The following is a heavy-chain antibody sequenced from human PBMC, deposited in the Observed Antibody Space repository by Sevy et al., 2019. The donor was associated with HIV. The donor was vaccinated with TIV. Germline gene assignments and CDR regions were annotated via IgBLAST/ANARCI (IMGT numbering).Heavy chain of an antibody. Sequence: GGSLRLSCTAFGFPFDTFALNWVRQAPGKGLEWVSTIGRGPENIHYADSVKGRFTISRDNAKNLLYLQMNSLTSEDTALYYCAKDLLPYGSGSYPLDYWGQGTVVTVSS. CDR1: GFPFDTFA. CDR2: IGRGPENI. V-gene: IGHV3-43*02. D-gene: IGHD3-10*01. J-gene: IGHJ4*02. CDR3: AKDLLPYGSGSYPLDY.